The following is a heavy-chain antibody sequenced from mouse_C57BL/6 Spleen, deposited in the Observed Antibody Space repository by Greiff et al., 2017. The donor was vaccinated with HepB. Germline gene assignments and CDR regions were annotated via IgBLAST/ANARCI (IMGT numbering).Heavy chain of an antibody. CDR2: IRNKANGYTT. Sequence: DVHLVESGGGLVQPGGSLSLSCAASGFTFTDYYMSWVRQPPGKALEWLGFIRNKANGYTTEYSASVKGRFTISRDNSQSILYLQMNALRAEDSATYYCARYYLYYFDYWGQGTTLTVSS. CDR1: GFTFTDYY. V-gene: IGHV7-3*01. J-gene: IGHJ2*01. CDR3: ARYYLYYFDY.